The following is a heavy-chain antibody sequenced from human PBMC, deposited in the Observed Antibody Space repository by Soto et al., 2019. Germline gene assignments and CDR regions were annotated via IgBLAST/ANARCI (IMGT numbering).Heavy chain of an antibody. CDR2: IYPGDSDT. CDR1: GYSFTSYW. Sequence: GESLKISCKGSGYSFTSYWIGWVRQMPGKGLEWMGIIYPGDSDTRYSPSFQGQVTISADKSISTAYLQWSSLKASDTAMYYCARQYCSSTSCYRYWFDSWGQGTLVTVSS. J-gene: IGHJ5*01. D-gene: IGHD2-2*01. V-gene: IGHV5-51*01. CDR3: ARQYCSSTSCYRYWFDS.